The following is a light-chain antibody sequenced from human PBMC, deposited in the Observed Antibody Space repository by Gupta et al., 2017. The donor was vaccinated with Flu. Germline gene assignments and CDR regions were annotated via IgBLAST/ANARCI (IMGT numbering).Light chain of an antibody. V-gene: IGLV3-21*02. CDR3: QVWDSSSDHLWV. CDR1: NIGSKS. Sequence: SYVLTQPPSVSVAPGQTARITCGGNNIGSKSVHWYQQKPGQAPVLVVYDDSARPSGIPERFSGSNSGNTATLTISRVEAGDEADYYCQVWDSSSDHLWVFGGGTKLTVL. CDR2: DDS. J-gene: IGLJ3*02.